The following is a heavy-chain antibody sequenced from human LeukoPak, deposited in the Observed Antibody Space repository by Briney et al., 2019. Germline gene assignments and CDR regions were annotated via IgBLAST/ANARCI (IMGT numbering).Heavy chain of an antibody. CDR2: INHSGST. CDR1: GGSFSGYY. V-gene: IGHV4-34*01. J-gene: IGHJ4*02. CDR3: ARDPARSNILTALDY. D-gene: IGHD3-9*01. Sequence: SETLSLTCAVYGGSFSGYYWSWIRQPPGKGLEWIGEINHSGSTNYNPSLKSRVTISVDTSKNQFSLKLSSVTAADTAVYYCARDPARSNILTALDYWGQGTLVTVSS.